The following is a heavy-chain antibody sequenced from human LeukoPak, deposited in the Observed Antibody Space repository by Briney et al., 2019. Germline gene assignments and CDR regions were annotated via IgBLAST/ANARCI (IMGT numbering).Heavy chain of an antibody. D-gene: IGHD2-15*01. V-gene: IGHV1-69*13. CDR2: IIPIFGTA. CDR3: ASAPVVVVAATRYYYYGMDV. Sequence: SVKVSCKASGYTFTGYYMHWVRQAPGQGLEWMGGIIPIFGTANYAQKFQGRVTITADESTSTAYMELSSLRSEDTAVYYCASAPVVVVAATRYYYYGMDVWGQGTTVTVS. J-gene: IGHJ6*02. CDR1: GYTFTGYY.